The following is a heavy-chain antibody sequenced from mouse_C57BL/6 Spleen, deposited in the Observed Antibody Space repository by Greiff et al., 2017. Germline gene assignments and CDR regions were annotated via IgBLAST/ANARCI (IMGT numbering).Heavy chain of an antibody. D-gene: IGHD2-3*01. CDR2: IDPETGGT. CDR3: TRWLLHY. J-gene: IGHJ2*01. Sequence: QVHVKQSGAELVRPGASVTLSCKASGYTFTDYEMHWVQQTPVHGLEWIGAIDPETGGTAYNQKFKGKAILTADKSSSTAYMELRSLTSEDSAVYYCTRWLLHYWGQGTTLTVSS. CDR1: GYTFTDYE. V-gene: IGHV1-15*01.